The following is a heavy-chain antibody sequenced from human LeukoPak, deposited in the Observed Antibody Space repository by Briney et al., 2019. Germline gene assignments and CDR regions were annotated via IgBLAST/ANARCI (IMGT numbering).Heavy chain of an antibody. D-gene: IGHD5-12*01. CDR2: ISGSGGST. V-gene: IGHV3-23*01. CDR3: ARDNSGWADAFDI. Sequence: QSGGSLRLSCAASGFTFSSYAMGWVRQAPGKGLEWVSAISGSGGSTYYADSVKGRFTISRDNSKNTLYLQMNSLRAEDTAMYYCARDNSGWADAFDIWGQGTMVTVSS. CDR1: GFTFSSYA. J-gene: IGHJ3*02.